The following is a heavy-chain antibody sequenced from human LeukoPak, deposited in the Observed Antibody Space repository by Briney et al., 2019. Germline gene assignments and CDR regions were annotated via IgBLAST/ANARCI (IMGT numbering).Heavy chain of an antibody. J-gene: IGHJ4*02. CDR1: GFTFSSYA. D-gene: IGHD3-16*01. CDR2: ITDNGGST. V-gene: IGHV3-23*01. Sequence: GGSLRLSCAASGFTFSSYAMSWVRQAPGKGLEWVSTITDNGGSTYYADSVKGRFTISRDNSKNTLYLQMNSLRAEDTAVYYCAKDSRTLAVPGAYKDWGQGTLVTVSS. CDR3: AKDSRTLAVPGAYKD.